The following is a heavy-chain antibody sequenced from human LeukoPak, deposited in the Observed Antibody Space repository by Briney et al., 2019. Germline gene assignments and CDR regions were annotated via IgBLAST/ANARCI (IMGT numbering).Heavy chain of an antibody. CDR3: AGLGIAVAGTGFY. D-gene: IGHD6-19*01. J-gene: IGHJ4*02. CDR1: GFTFSSYV. CDR2: IKQDGSEK. V-gene: IGHV3-7*03. Sequence: GGSLRLSCAASGFTFSSYVMSWVRQAPGRGLEWVANIKQDGSEKYYVDSVKGRFTISRDNGKNSLYLQMNSLRAEDTAVYYCAGLGIAVAGTGFYWGQGTLVTVSS.